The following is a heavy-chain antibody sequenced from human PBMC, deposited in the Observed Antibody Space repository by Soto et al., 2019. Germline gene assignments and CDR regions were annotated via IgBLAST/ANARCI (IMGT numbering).Heavy chain of an antibody. D-gene: IGHD6-19*01. J-gene: IGHJ5*02. CDR3: ASAPTNLKHSSGWYSWFDP. Sequence: GSLRLSCAASGFTFSNYHLPWVRQAPGKGLEWFSSISSGSAYIYYADSVKGRFTISRDNAKNSLYLQMNSLRADDTAVYYCASAPTNLKHSSGWYSWFDPWGQGTLVTVSS. CDR2: ISSGSAYI. V-gene: IGHV3-21*01. CDR1: GFTFSNYH.